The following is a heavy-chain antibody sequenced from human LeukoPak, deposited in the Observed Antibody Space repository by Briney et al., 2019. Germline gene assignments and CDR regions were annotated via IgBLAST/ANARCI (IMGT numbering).Heavy chain of an antibody. CDR3: ARERHYYDGSHYAFDI. CDR1: GGSFSGYY. V-gene: IGHV4-34*01. CDR2: INHSGST. J-gene: IGHJ3*02. Sequence: SETLSLTCAVYGGSFSGYYWSLIRQPPGKGLEWIGEINHSGSTNYNPSLKSRVTISVDTSKNQFSLKLSSVTAADTAVYYCARERHYYDGSHYAFDIWGQGTMVTVSS. D-gene: IGHD3-22*01.